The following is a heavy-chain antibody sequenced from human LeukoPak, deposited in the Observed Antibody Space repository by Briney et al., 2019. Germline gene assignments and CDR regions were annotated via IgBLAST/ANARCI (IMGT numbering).Heavy chain of an antibody. J-gene: IGHJ4*02. CDR2: INHSGST. V-gene: IGHV4-34*01. D-gene: IGHD6-19*01. CDR1: GGSFSGYY. Sequence: SETLSLTCAVYGGSFSGYYWSWIRQPPGKGLEWIGEINHSGSTNYNPSLKSRVTISVDTSKNQFSLKLSSVTAADTAVYYCARLRGIAVAGKDPGFDYWGQGTQVTVSS. CDR3: ARLRGIAVAGKDPGFDY.